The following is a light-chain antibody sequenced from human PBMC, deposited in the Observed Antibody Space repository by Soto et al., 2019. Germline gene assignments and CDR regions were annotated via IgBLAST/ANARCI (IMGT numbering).Light chain of an antibody. CDR1: QSVSSTF. V-gene: IGKV3-20*01. CDR2: GAS. Sequence: EVVLTQSPDTLSLSPGERATLSCRASQSVSSTFLAWYQQRPGQAPRLLIYGASSRATGIPDRFSGSGSAKDFTLTITRLEPEEFVLYYCQQFGTSATFGQGNKVEIK. CDR3: QQFGTSAT. J-gene: IGKJ1*01.